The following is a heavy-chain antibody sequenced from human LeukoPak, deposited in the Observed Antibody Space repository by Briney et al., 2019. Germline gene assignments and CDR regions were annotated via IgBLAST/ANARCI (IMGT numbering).Heavy chain of an antibody. D-gene: IGHD1-26*01. CDR1: GFTLSSYG. Sequence: PGRSLRLSCAASGFTLSSYGMPWVRQAPGKGLEWVAVISYGGSNKYYADSVKGRFTISRDNSKNTLYLQMNSLRAEDTAVYYCAREEWELPDYWGQGTLVTVSS. CDR3: AREEWELPDY. J-gene: IGHJ4*02. CDR2: ISYGGSNK. V-gene: IGHV3-30*03.